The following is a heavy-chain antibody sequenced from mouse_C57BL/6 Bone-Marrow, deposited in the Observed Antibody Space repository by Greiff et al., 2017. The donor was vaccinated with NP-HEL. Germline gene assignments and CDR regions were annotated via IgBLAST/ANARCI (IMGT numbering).Heavy chain of an antibody. CDR1: GYTFTDYY. D-gene: IGHD2-4*01. CDR2: INPNNGGT. Sequence: EVQLQQSGPELVKPGASVKISCKASGYTFTDYYMNWVKQSHGKSLEWIGDINPNNGGTSYNQKFKGKATLTVDKSSSTAYMELRSLTSEDSAVYYCARHDYDWAYWGQGTLVTVSA. J-gene: IGHJ3*01. CDR3: ARHDYDWAY. V-gene: IGHV1-26*01.